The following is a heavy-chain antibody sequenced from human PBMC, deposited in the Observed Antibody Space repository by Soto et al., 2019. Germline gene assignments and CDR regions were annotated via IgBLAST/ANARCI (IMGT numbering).Heavy chain of an antibody. CDR1: GITFISYW. CDR3: ARGSVGANFDY. D-gene: IGHD1-26*01. V-gene: IGHV3-74*03. J-gene: IGHJ4*02. Sequence: GGSLRLSCAASGITFISYWMHWVRQVPGKGLVWVAHINSDGSTTTYADSVKGRFTISRDNAKSTLDLQMNGLRAEDTAVYYCARGSVGANFDYWGQGTPVTVSS. CDR2: INSDGSTT.